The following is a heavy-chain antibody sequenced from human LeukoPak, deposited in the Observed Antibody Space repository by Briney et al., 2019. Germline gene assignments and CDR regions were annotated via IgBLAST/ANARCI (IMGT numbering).Heavy chain of an antibody. Sequence: GGSLRLSCAASGFTFSSLWMSCVRQAPGRGPEWVANINQDGGTTYYVPSVKGRFTISRDNAKNSLRRQMSSLSADDTAVYYCTKDRQGPNQYHMDVWGKGPTVTVSS. V-gene: IGHV3-7*01. CDR1: GFTFSSLW. J-gene: IGHJ6*03. CDR2: INQDGGTT. CDR3: TKDRQGPNQYHMDV.